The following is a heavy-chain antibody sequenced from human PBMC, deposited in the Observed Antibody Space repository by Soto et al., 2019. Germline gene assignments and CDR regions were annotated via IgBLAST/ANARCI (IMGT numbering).Heavy chain of an antibody. CDR3: ARTNVLLWFGESSDY. D-gene: IGHD3-10*01. CDR2: ISAYNGNT. CDR1: GYTFTSYG. Sequence: ASVKVSCKASGYTFTSYGISWVRQDPGQGLEWMGWISAYNGNTNYAQKLQGRVTMTTDTSTSTAYMELRSLRSDDTAVYYCARTNVLLWFGESSDYWGQGTQVTVSS. V-gene: IGHV1-18*01. J-gene: IGHJ4*02.